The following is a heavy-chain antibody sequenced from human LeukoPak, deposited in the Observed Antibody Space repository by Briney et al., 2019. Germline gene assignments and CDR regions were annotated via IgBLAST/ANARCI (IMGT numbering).Heavy chain of an antibody. CDR2: INYSGAHT. CDR3: AKRIEVAGTWYFDL. D-gene: IGHD5-24*01. J-gene: IGHJ2*01. V-gene: IGHV3-23*01. CDR1: GFTLSNYA. Sequence: GGSLRLSCAASGFTLSNYAITWVRQAPGKGLQWVSSINYSGAHTFHADSVKGRLTISGDNSKDTLYLQMNSLRAEDTAIYYCAKRIEVAGTWYFDLWGRGTLVTVSS.